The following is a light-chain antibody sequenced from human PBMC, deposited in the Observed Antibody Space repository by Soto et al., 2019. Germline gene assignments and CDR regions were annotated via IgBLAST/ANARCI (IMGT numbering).Light chain of an antibody. CDR2: EVR. CDR1: MRDVGAYNL. J-gene: IGLJ3*02. V-gene: IGLV2-14*01. CDR3: RAYTARSTLV. Sequence: QSALTQPASVSGSAVQSITISCSGTMRDVGAYNLVSWYQQHPGTAPKLIIYEVRNRPSGISSRFSGSRSGNTASLTISGLQPEDEGDYYCRAYTARSTLVFGGGTKLTVL.